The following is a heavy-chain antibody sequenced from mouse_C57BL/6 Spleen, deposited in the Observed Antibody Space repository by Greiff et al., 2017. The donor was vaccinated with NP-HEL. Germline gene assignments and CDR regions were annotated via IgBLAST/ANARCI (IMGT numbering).Heavy chain of an antibody. CDR2: INPNYGTT. CDR3: ARELRPNYYDMDY. J-gene: IGHJ4*01. D-gene: IGHD3-2*02. Sequence: VQLQQSGPELVKPGASVKISCKASGYSFTDYNMNWVKQSNGKSLEWIGVINPNYGTTSYNQKFKGKATLTVDQSSRTAYVKLNSLTSEDSAVYYCARELRPNYYDMDYWGQGTSVTVSS. V-gene: IGHV1-39*01. CDR1: GYSFTDYN.